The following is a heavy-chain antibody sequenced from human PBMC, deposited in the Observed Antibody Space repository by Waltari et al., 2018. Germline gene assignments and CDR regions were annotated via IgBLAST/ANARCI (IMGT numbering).Heavy chain of an antibody. J-gene: IGHJ5*02. CDR1: GYPFPGYY. V-gene: IGHV1-2*02. Sequence: QVHLVQSGAEVKRPGASVKVPCRTSGYPFPGYYIHWVRQAPGPGLEWMGWINPNSGGTNYAQKFQGRVTMTRDTSISTAYMEVSRLRFDDTAMYYCAREVKDIVVVTGAIDGWFDPWGQGTLVTVSS. CDR3: AREVKDIVVVTGAIDGWFDP. CDR2: INPNSGGT. D-gene: IGHD2-2*01.